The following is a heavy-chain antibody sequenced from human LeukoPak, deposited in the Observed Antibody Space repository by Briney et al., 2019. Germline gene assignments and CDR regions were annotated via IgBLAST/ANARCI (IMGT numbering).Heavy chain of an antibody. CDR1: GFTFNQA. CDR2: ISATGVSR. CDR3: ARGASRAFDI. V-gene: IGHV3-23*01. J-gene: IGHJ3*02. Sequence: GGSLRLSCAASGFTFNQAMSWVRQAPGKGLEWVSSISATGVSRYYADSVKGRFTIFRDNSKNTLDLQMNSLRVEDTAVYYCARGASRAFDIWGQGTMVTVSS.